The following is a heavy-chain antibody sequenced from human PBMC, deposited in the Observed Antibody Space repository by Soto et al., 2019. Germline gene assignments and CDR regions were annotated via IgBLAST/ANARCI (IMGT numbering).Heavy chain of an antibody. CDR2: VSYDGSNK. J-gene: IGHJ4*02. V-gene: IGHV3-30*18. CDR3: AKDPSSYSSSFYFDY. D-gene: IGHD6-13*01. CDR1: GFTFSSYG. Sequence: QVQLVESGGGVVQPGRSLRLSCAASGFTFSSYGMHWVRQAPGKGLEWVAVVSYDGSNKYYADSVKGRFTVSRDNTKNTLYLQMNSLRDEDTAVYYCAKDPSSYSSSFYFDYWGQGTLVTVSS.